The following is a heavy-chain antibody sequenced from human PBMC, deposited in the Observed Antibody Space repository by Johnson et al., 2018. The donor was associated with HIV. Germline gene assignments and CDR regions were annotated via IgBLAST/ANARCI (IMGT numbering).Heavy chain of an antibody. Sequence: MQLVESGGGLVQPGGSLRLSCAASGFTFSSYAMSWLRQAPGKGLEWVSAISGSGGSTYYADSVKGRFTISRDNSKNTLYVQMNSLRAEDTDVYFCAKDLDWVIGGELLRSYAIDIWGQGTVVTGTS. D-gene: IGHD1-26*01. J-gene: IGHJ3*02. CDR2: ISGSGGST. CDR3: AKDLDWVIGGELLRSYAIDI. CDR1: GFTFSSYA. V-gene: IGHV3-23*04.